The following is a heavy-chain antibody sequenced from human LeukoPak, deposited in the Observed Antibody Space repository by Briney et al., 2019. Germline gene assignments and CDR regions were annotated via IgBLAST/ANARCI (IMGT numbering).Heavy chain of an antibody. V-gene: IGHV4-38-2*01. CDR3: ARLYYRSTSCYVDY. CDR2: IYHSGST. D-gene: IGHD2-2*01. Sequence: SETLSLTCAVSGYSISSGYYWGWIRQPPGEGLEWIGSIYHSGSTYYNPSLKSRVTISVDTSKNQFSLKLSSVTAADTAVYYCARLYYRSTSCYVDYWGQGTLVTVSS. J-gene: IGHJ4*02. CDR1: GYSISSGYY.